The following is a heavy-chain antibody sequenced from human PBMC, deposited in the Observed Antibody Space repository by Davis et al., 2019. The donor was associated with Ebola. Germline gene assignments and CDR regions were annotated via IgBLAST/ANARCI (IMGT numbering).Heavy chain of an antibody. J-gene: IGHJ5*02. CDR1: GFTFSSYS. Sequence: GESLKISCAASGFTFSSYSMNWVRQAPGKGLEWVSYISSSSSTIYYADSVKGRFTISRDNSKNTLYLQMNSLRAEDTAVYYCARGGGWFGELSWFDPWGQGTLVTVSS. V-gene: IGHV3-48*01. CDR2: ISSSSSTI. D-gene: IGHD3-10*01. CDR3: ARGGGWFGELSWFDP.